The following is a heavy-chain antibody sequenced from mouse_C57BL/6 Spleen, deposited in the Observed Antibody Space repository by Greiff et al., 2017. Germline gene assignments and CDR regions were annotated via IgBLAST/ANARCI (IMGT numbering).Heavy chain of an antibody. J-gene: IGHJ2*01. CDR2: IYTSDSET. CDR3: ARNYYGSSYYFDY. Sequence: QVQLQQPGAELVRPGSSVKLSCKASGYTFTSYWMDWVKQRPGQGLEWIGNIYTSDSETHYNQKFKDKATLTVDKSSSTAYMQLSSLTSEDSAVYYCARNYYGSSYYFDYWGQGTTLTVSS. V-gene: IGHV1-61*01. CDR1: GYTFTSYW. D-gene: IGHD1-1*01.